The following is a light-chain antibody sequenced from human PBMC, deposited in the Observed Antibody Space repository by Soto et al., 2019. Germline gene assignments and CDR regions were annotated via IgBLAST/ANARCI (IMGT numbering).Light chain of an antibody. V-gene: IGKV1-39*01. CDR1: QPINDY. J-gene: IGKJ3*01. Sequence: DIHMTQSPSSLSASVGDRVAITCRASQPINDYLNWYRQAPGKAPTLLIYSASSLRSGVPSRFSGRGYGTNFTLIISSLQPEDFATYYGQQTYTSPPETFGPGTKVDIK. CDR3: QQTYTSPPET. CDR2: SAS.